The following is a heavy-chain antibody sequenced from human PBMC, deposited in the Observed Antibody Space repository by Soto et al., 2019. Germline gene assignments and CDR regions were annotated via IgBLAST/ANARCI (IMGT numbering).Heavy chain of an antibody. D-gene: IGHD4-17*01. CDR1: GFNLRNFN. CDR2: VSGSSSYI. V-gene: IGHV3-21*06. Sequence: GSRSLSSVYAGFNLRNFNIIWVRQAPGKGLEWVSSVSGSSSYIYYADSVKGRFTVSRDNAKNLVFLQMNGLRPEDTAIYYCARDLRGHYGPWGQGTMVTVSS. CDR3: ARDLRGHYGP. J-gene: IGHJ3*01.